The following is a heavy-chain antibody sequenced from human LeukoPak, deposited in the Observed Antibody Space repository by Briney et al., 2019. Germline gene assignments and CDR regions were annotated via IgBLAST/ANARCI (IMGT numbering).Heavy chain of an antibody. V-gene: IGHV4-39*01. CDR2: IYYSGST. CDR1: GGCISSSSYY. J-gene: IGHJ2*01. Sequence: SETLSLTCTVSGGCISSSSYYWGWIRQPPGKGLEWIGSIYYSGSTYYNPSLKNRVTISVDTYKNQFSLKLRSVTAADTAVYYCARPGPLSVVVPAAIGYFDLWGRGTLVTVFS. D-gene: IGHD2-2*02. CDR3: ARPGPLSVVVPAAIGYFDL.